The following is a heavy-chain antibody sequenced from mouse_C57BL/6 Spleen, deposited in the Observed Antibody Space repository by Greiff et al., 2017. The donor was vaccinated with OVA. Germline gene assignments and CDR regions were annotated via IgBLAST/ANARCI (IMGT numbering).Heavy chain of an antibody. CDR1: GFTFSSYA. V-gene: IGHV5-9-1*02. CDR3: TRVKNSNSPGYFDV. Sequence: EVMLVESGEGLVKPGGSLKLSCAASGFTFSSYAMSWVRQTPEKRLEWVAYISSGGDYIYYADTVKGRFTISRDNARNTLYLQMSSLKSEDTAMYYCTRVKNSNSPGYFDVWGTGTTVTVSS. CDR2: ISSGGDYI. J-gene: IGHJ1*03. D-gene: IGHD2-5*01.